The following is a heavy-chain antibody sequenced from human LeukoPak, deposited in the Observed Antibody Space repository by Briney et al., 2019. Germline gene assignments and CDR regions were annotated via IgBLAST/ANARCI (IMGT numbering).Heavy chain of an antibody. V-gene: IGHV1-3*01. J-gene: IGHJ5*02. CDR1: GYTFTSYA. Sequence: ASVKVSCKASGYTFTSYAMHWVRQAPGQRLEWMGWINAGNGNTKYSQKFQGRVTITRDTSASTAYMELSSLRSEDTAVYYCAREEVSTYYGADWFDPWGQGTPVSVSS. CDR2: INAGNGNT. CDR3: AREEVSTYYGADWFDP. D-gene: IGHD4-17*01.